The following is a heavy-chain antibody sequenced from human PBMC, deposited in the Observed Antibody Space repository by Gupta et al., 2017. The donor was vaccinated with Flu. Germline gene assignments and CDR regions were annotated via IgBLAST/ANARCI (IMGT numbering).Heavy chain of an antibody. V-gene: IGHV3-33*06. CDR3: VKERGPFTAFDI. J-gene: IGHJ3*02. CDR2: IWSNGINK. Sequence: VRQAPGKGLEWVAVIWSNGINKYYADSVKGRFTITRDNSKNALYLQLNNLRAEGTAVYYCVKERGPFTAFDIWGRGTMVTVSS.